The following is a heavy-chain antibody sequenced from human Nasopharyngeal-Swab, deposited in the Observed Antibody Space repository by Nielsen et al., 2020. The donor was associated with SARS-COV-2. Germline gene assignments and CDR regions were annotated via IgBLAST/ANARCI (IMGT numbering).Heavy chain of an antibody. CDR1: GYTFTSYG. J-gene: IGHJ6*02. CDR3: ARDRGRYDYVWGSYRPYYYYGMDV. V-gene: IGHV1-18*01. CDR2: ISAYNGNT. D-gene: IGHD3-16*02. Sequence: ASVKVSCKASGYTFTSYGISWVRQAPEQGLEWMGWISAYNGNTNYAQKLQGRVTMTTDTSTSTAYMELRSLRSDDTAVYYCARDRGRYDYVWGSYRPYYYYGMDVWGQGTKVTVSS.